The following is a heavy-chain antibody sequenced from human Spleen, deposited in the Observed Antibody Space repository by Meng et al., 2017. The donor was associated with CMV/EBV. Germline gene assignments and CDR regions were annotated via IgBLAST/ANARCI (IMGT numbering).Heavy chain of an antibody. V-gene: IGHV4-39*07. CDR1: GASTNSSSYC. CDR3: AREYCSSTSCYKAAGWFDP. Sequence: SETLSLTCTVSGASTNSSSYCWGWIRQPPGKGLEWIGSIYYSGSTYYNPYLKSRVTISVDTSKNQFSLKLSSVTAADTAVYYCAREYCSSTSCYKAAGWFDPWGQGTLVTVSA. J-gene: IGHJ5*02. CDR2: IYYSGST. D-gene: IGHD2-2*02.